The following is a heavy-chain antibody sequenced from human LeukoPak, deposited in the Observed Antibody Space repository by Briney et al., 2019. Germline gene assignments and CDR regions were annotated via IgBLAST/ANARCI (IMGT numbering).Heavy chain of an antibody. J-gene: IGHJ4*02. CDR3: AGHHPRNTVDF. CDR2: IYYSGST. CDR1: GGSFSGYY. D-gene: IGHD2/OR15-2a*01. V-gene: IGHV4-31*11. Sequence: SETLSLTCAVYGGSFSGYYWSWIRQHPGKGLEWIGYIYYSGSTYYNPSLKSRVTISVDTSKNQFSLKLSSVTAADTAVYYCAGHHPRNTVDFWGQGTLVTVSS.